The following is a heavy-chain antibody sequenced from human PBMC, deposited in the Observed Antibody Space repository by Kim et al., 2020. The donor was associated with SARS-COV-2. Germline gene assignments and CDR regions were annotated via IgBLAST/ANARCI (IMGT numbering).Heavy chain of an antibody. J-gene: IGHJ4*02. Sequence: SVKVSCKASGGTFSSYAISWVRQAPGQGLEWMGGIIPIFGTANYAQKFQGRVTITADESTSTAYMELSSLRSEDTAVYYCARGPRHIGYCSGGSCYRATTFDYWGQGTLVTVSS. CDR3: ARGPRHIGYCSGGSCYRATTFDY. V-gene: IGHV1-69*13. CDR1: GGTFSSYA. CDR2: IIPIFGTA. D-gene: IGHD2-15*01.